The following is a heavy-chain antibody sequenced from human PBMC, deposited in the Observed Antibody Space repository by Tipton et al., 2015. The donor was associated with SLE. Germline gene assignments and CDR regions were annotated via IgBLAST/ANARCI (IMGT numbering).Heavy chain of an antibody. V-gene: IGHV4-39*01. CDR3: ARGARRWLNLNYYYGMDV. J-gene: IGHJ6*02. CDR2: IYYSGST. CDR1: GGSISISSYY. D-gene: IGHD5-24*01. Sequence: TLSLTCTVSGGSISISSYYWGWIRQPPGKGLEWIGSIYYSGSTYYNPSLKSRVTISVDTSKNQFSLKLSSVTAADTAVYYCARGARRWLNLNYYYGMDVWGQGTTVTVSS.